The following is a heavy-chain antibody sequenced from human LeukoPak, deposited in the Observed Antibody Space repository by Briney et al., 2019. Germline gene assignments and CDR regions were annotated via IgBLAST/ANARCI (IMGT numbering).Heavy chain of an antibody. CDR1: TFTFSDYY. CDR3: AREGRTSVDY. V-gene: IGHV3-11*01. J-gene: IGHJ4*02. Sequence: PGGSLRLSCAASTFTFSDYYMSWIRQAPGKGLEWVSYISASGSTVLYADSVKGRFTISRDNAKNSLYLQMNSLRVEDTAVYYCAREGRTSVDYWGQGTLVTVSS. CDR2: ISASGSTV. D-gene: IGHD2-2*01.